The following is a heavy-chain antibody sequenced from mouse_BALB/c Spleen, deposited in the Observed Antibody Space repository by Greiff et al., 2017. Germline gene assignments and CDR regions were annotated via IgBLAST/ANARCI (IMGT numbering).Heavy chain of an antibody. CDR2: IDPENGDT. D-gene: IGHD1-1*02. CDR1: GFNIKDYY. Sequence: EVQLKQSGAELVRSGASVKLSCTASGFNIKDYYMHWVKQRPEQGLEWIGWIDPENGDTEYAPKFQGKATMTADTSSNTAYLQLSSLTSEDTAVYYCNPGTWFAYWGQGTLVTVSA. CDR3: NPGTWFAY. J-gene: IGHJ3*01. V-gene: IGHV14-4*02.